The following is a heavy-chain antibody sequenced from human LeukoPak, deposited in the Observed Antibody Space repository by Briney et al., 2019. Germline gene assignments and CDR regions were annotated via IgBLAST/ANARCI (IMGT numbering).Heavy chain of an antibody. CDR2: ISGSGGST. J-gene: IGHJ4*02. CDR1: GFTFSSYA. V-gene: IGHV3-23*01. D-gene: IGHD3-3*01. Sequence: GGSLRLSCAASGFTFSSYAMSWVRQAPGKGLEWVSAISGSGGSTYYADSVKGRFTISRDNSKNTLYLQMNSLRAEDTAVYYCATWEDYDFWSGYYGRGFDYWGQGTLVTVSS. CDR3: ATWEDYDFWSGYYGRGFDY.